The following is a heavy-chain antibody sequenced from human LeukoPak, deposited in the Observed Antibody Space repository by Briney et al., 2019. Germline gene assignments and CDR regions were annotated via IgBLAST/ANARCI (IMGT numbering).Heavy chain of an antibody. Sequence: SETLSLTCAVSGDSISTRSWWNWVRQPPGKGLDWIGEISHGGSTKYNPSLKNRVTISKDNSKNEFSLKLNSVTAADTAVYFCARSAGWWSLDYWGQGALVTVST. J-gene: IGHJ4*02. V-gene: IGHV4-4*02. CDR3: ARSAGWWSLDY. D-gene: IGHD2-8*02. CDR1: GDSISTRSW. CDR2: ISHGGST.